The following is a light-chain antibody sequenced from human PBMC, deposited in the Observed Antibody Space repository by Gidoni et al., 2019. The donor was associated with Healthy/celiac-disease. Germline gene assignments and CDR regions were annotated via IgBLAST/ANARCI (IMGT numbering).Light chain of an antibody. V-gene: IGKV1-5*01. CDR1: QSISSG. J-gene: IGKJ2*01. Sequence: DIKMKQSPSTLSASVGDRVTITCRASQSISSGWDWYQQKPGKAPKLLIYDASSLASGVPSRFIGSGSVTECSLTISSLHPDDFATYFCQQYNSYPYTFGQGTKLEIK. CDR3: QQYNSYPYT. CDR2: DAS.